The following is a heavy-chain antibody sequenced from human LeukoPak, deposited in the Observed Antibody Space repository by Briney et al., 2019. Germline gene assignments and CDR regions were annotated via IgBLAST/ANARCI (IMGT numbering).Heavy chain of an antibody. CDR2: INTDGSST. D-gene: IGHD1-20*01. Sequence: GGSLRLSCAASGFTFSSYWMHWVRQAPGKGLVWVSRINTDGSSTSYADSVKGRFTISRDNAKNTLYLQMNSLRAEDTAVYYCASTPVYNWNDVDFDYWGQGTLVTVSS. V-gene: IGHV3-74*01. J-gene: IGHJ4*02. CDR3: ASTPVYNWNDVDFDY. CDR1: GFTFSSYW.